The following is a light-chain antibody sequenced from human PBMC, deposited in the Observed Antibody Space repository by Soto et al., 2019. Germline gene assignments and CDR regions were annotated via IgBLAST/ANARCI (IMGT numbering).Light chain of an antibody. V-gene: IGKV3-20*01. CDR1: QVIGSRR. Sequence: EIVLTQSPGTLSVSPGERATLSCRASQVIGSRRLAWFQQKPGQAPRLLIYGASSRPTGIPDRFSGSGSGTDFTLTISRLEPEDFAVYYCQQYGSSPYTFGQGTKLEIK. CDR3: QQYGSSPYT. J-gene: IGKJ2*01. CDR2: GAS.